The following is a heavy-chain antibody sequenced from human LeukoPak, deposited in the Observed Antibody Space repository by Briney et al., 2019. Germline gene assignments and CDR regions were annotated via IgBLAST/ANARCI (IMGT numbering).Heavy chain of an antibody. D-gene: IGHD2-15*01. CDR1: GFSVSSYW. CDR3: VRSFRIPYCSGNSCYPTDFDF. V-gene: IGHV3-74*01. Sequence: PGGSLRLSCATSGFSVSSYWLHWVRQSPAKGLVWVWRFNGNGRSTSYADSVKGRFTISRDNAKNTLYLHMTSLRVEDSAVYYCVRSFRIPYCSGNSCYPTDFDFWGQGTLVTVSS. J-gene: IGHJ4*02. CDR2: FNGNGRST.